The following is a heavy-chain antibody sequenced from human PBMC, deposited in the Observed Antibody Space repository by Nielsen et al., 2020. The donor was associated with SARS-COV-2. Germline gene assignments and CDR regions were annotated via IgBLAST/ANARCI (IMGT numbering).Heavy chain of an antibody. J-gene: IGHJ4*02. CDR2: INAGNGNT. Sequence: ASVKVSCKASGYTFTSYAMHWVRQAPGQRLEWMGWINAGNGNTKYSQKFQDRVTITRDASASTAYMELSSLRSEDTAVYYCARVPVHYYDSSGYDYWGQGTLVTVSS. D-gene: IGHD3-22*01. CDR1: GYTFTSYA. V-gene: IGHV1-3*01. CDR3: ARVPVHYYDSSGYDY.